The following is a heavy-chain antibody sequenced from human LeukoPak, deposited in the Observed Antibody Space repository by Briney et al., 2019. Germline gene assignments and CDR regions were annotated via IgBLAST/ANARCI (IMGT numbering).Heavy chain of an antibody. V-gene: IGHV5-51*01. J-gene: IGHJ4*02. D-gene: IGHD3-22*01. CDR2: IYPVDSDT. Sequence: GASPQISSQGSGSSFTSYWICCGRQMPGKGLEWRGTIYPVDSDTRYSPSFQGQVTISADKSISTAYLQWSSLKASDTAMYYCARLTTLDSSGYYLDYWGQGTLVTVSS. CDR3: ARLTTLDSSGYYLDY. CDR1: GSSFTSYW.